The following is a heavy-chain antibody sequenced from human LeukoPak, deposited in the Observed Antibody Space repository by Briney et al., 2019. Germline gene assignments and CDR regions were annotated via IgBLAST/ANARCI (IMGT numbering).Heavy chain of an antibody. CDR3: ARAPAPYGDYAADY. D-gene: IGHD4-17*01. V-gene: IGHV1-2*02. Sequence: ASVKVSCKASGYTFTGYYLHWVRQAPGQGLEWMGWINPNSGGTNSAQKFQGRVTMTRDTSISTAYMELSRLTSDDTAVYYCARAPAPYGDYAADYWGQGTLVTVSS. CDR1: GYTFTGYY. J-gene: IGHJ4*02. CDR2: INPNSGGT.